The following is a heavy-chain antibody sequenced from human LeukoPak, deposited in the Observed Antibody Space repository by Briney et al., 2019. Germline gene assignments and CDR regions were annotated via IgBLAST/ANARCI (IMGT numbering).Heavy chain of an antibody. CDR1: GFTFSSYG. CDR3: ARDKIYDFWSGHNFDY. V-gene: IGHV3-33*08. J-gene: IGHJ4*02. CDR2: IWYDGTNK. D-gene: IGHD3-3*01. Sequence: GGSLRLSCAASGFTFSSYGMHWVRQAPGKGLEWVAVIWYDGTNKYYGDSVKGRFTISRDNSKNTLYLQINRLRVEDTAVYYCARDKIYDFWSGHNFDYWGQGTLVTVSS.